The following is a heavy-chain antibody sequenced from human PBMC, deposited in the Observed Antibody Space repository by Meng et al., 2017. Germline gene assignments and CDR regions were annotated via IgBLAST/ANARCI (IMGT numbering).Heavy chain of an antibody. V-gene: IGHV3-11*04. D-gene: IGHD6-13*01. CDR3: ARDRIAAAGALDY. Sequence: GESLKISCAASGFTFSDYYMSWIRQAPGKGLEWVSYISSSGSTIYYAGSVKGRFTISRDNAKNSLYLQMNSLRAEDTAVYYCARDRIAAAGALDYWGQGTLVTVSS. CDR1: GFTFSDYY. CDR2: ISSSGSTI. J-gene: IGHJ4*02.